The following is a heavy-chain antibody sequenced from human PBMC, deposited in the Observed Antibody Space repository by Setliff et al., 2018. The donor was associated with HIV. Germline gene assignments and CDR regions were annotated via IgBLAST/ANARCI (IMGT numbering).Heavy chain of an antibody. J-gene: IGHJ6*02. CDR3: ARADDYYDSSGYYRYYYYGMDV. D-gene: IGHD3-22*01. CDR2: ISAYNGNT. Sequence: ASVKVSCKASGYTFTSYGISWVRQAPGQGLEWMGWISAYNGNTNYAQKLQGRVTMTTDTSTSTAYMELRSLRSDDTAVYYCARADDYYDSSGYYRYYYYGMDVWGQGTTVTVSS. V-gene: IGHV1-18*01. CDR1: GYTFTSYG.